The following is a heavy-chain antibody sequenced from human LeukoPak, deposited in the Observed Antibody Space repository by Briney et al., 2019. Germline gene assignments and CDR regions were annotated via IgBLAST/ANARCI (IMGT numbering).Heavy chain of an antibody. V-gene: IGHV3-74*01. J-gene: IGHJ4*02. CDR3: ARDRGYVPDY. D-gene: IGHD5-12*01. CDR2: IDSAASTT. CDR1: GFTFSSYW. Sequence: PGGSLRLSCAASGFTFSSYWMHWVRQAPGKGLEWVSCIDSAASTTTYAHSVKGRFTISRDNAKNTLYLQMNSLRPEDTAVYFCARDRGYVPDYWGQGTLVTVSS.